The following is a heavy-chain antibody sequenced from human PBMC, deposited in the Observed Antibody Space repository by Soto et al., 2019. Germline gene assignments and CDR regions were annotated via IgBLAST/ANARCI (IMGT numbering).Heavy chain of an antibody. V-gene: IGHV1-69*13. CDR2: IIPIFGTA. CDR1: GGTFSSYA. J-gene: IGHJ6*02. Sequence: SVKVSCKASGGTFSSYAISWVRQAPGQGLEWMGGIIPIFGTANYAQKFQGRVTITADESTSTAYMELSILRSEDTAVYYCARDLTYGGNSGSLVYYGMDVWGQGTTVTVSS. D-gene: IGHD4-17*01. CDR3: ARDLTYGGNSGSLVYYGMDV.